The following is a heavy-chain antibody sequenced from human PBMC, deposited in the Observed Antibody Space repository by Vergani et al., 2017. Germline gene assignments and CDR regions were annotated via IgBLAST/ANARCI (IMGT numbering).Heavy chain of an antibody. Sequence: EVQLVESGGGLVQPGGSLRLSCAASGFTFSSYDMHWVRQATGKGLEWVSAIGTAGDTYYPGSVKGRFTISRENAKNSLYLQMNSLRAEDTAVYYCAKVGAYYDSSGYHYWGQGTLVTVSS. CDR3: AKVGAYYDSSGYHY. J-gene: IGHJ4*02. V-gene: IGHV3-13*01. D-gene: IGHD3-22*01. CDR2: IGTAGDT. CDR1: GFTFSSYD.